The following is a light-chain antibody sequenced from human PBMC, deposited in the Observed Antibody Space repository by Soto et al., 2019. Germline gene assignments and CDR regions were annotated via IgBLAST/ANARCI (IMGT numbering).Light chain of an antibody. J-gene: IGKJ2*01. CDR2: KAS. CDR3: QQYNDSFPYT. CDR1: QSISTW. Sequence: IQLTQSPSTLSASIGDRVTITCRASQSISTWLAWSQQKPGTAPNLLIYKASTLEGGVPSRFSGSRSGTEFTLTVSSLQPDDFATYYCQQYNDSFPYTFGQGTKLEIK. V-gene: IGKV1-5*03.